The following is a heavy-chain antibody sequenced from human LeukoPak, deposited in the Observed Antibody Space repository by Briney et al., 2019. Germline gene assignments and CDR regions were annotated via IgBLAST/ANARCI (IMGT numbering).Heavy chain of an antibody. CDR2: IYSGGST. CDR3: ARDDSSGYIDY. Sequence: GGSLRLSCAASGFTVSSNYMSWVRQAPGKGLEWVSVIYSGGSTYYADSVKGRFTISRDNSKNTLYLQMNSLRAEDTAEYCCARDDSSGYIDYWGQGTLVTVSS. J-gene: IGHJ4*02. D-gene: IGHD3-22*01. V-gene: IGHV3-66*01. CDR1: GFTVSSNY.